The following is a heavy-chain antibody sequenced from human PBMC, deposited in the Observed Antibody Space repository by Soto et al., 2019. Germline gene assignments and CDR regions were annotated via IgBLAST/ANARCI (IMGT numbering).Heavy chain of an antibody. D-gene: IGHD3-9*01. J-gene: IGHJ4*02. V-gene: IGHV1-18*01. CDR3: ARDSNRLYYDILTGYRFFDY. CDR1: GYTFTRYG. CDR2: ISAYNGNT. Sequence: QVQLVQSGAEVKKPGASVKVSCKASGYTFTRYGISWVRQAPGQGLEWMGWISAYNGNTNYAQKLQGRVTMTTDTSTSTAYMELRSLRSDDTAVYYCARDSNRLYYDILTGYRFFDYWGQGTLVTVSS.